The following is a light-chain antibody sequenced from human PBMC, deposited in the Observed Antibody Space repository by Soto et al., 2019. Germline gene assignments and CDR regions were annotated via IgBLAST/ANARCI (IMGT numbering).Light chain of an antibody. CDR3: QQYYTLRP. Sequence: DIQMTQSPSTLSASVGDRVTITCRASQSISSWLDWYQLKPGKAPKLLIYAASNLESGVPSRFSGSGSGTEFTLTISGLQPEDYATYCCQQYYTLRPFGQGTKVDIK. CDR2: AAS. CDR1: QSISSW. V-gene: IGKV1-5*01. J-gene: IGKJ1*01.